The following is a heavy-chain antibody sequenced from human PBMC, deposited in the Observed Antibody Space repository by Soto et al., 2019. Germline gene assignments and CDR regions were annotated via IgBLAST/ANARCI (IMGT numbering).Heavy chain of an antibody. CDR1: GFTFDSYA. Sequence: EVQLVESGGVVVQPGGSLRLSCAASGFTFDSYAMHWVRQAPGKGLEWVALIRWDGGSKYYADSVKGRFTISRDNSKNSQYLQMNSQRAEDTALYYCAKGEYYGSGRYYTYYYDGIDVWGQGTTVTVSS. CDR3: AKGEYYGSGRYYTYYYDGIDV. CDR2: IRWDGGSK. D-gene: IGHD3-10*01. V-gene: IGHV3-43D*04. J-gene: IGHJ6*02.